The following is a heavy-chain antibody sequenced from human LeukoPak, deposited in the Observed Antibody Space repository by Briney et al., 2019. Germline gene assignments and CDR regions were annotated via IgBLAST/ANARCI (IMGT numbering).Heavy chain of an antibody. J-gene: IGHJ3*02. V-gene: IGHV3-23*01. CDR2: ISGSGGST. CDR1: GFTFSSYA. CDR3: AKDLRITMVRGVISGAFDI. Sequence: GGSLRLSCAASGFTFSSYAMSWVRQAPGKGLEWVSAISGSGGSTYYADSVKGRFTISRDNSKNTLYLQMNSLRAEDTAVYYCAKDLRITMVRGVISGAFDIWGQGTMVTVSS. D-gene: IGHD3-10*01.